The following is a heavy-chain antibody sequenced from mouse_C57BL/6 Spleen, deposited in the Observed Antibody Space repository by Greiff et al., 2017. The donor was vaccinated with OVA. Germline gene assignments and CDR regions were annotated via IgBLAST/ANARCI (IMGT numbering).Heavy chain of an antibody. V-gene: IGHV5-17*01. CDR1: GFTFSDYG. J-gene: IGHJ4*01. CDR3: ARRALITTVVVDAMDY. Sequence: EVKLVESGGGLVKPGGSLKLSCAASGFTFSDYGMHWVRQAPEKGLEWVAYISSGSSTIYYADTVKGRFTISRDNAKNTLFLQMTRLRSEDTAMYYCARRALITTVVVDAMDYWGQGTSVTVSS. CDR2: ISSGSSTI. D-gene: IGHD1-1*01.